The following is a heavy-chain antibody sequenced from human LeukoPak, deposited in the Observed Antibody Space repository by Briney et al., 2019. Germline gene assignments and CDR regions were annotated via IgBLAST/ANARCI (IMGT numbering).Heavy chain of an antibody. D-gene: IGHD6-13*01. CDR2: ISGSGGST. V-gene: IGHV3-23*01. J-gene: IGHJ4*02. CDR1: GFTFSSYA. CDR3: ARKSTAARLDDY. Sequence: GGSLRLSCAASGFTFSSYAMSWVRQPPGKGLEWVSAISGSGGSTYYADSVKGRFTISRDNSKNTLYLQMNSLRAEDTAVYYCARKSTAARLDDYWGQGTLVTVSS.